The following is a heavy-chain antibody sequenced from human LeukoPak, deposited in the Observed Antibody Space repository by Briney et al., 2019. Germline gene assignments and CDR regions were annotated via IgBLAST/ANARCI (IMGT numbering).Heavy chain of an antibody. CDR2: ISYDGITE. CDR1: GFAFSSCA. V-gene: IGHV3-30*04. CDR3: ARVGQAYFDY. J-gene: IGHJ4*02. Sequence: GGSLRLSCAASGFAFSSCAMHWVRQAPGKGLEWVSLISYDGITEDYSDSVKGRFTISRDNFKNTLFLQMNSLRAEDTAVYYCARVGQAYFDYWGQGTLVTVSS. D-gene: IGHD3-16*01.